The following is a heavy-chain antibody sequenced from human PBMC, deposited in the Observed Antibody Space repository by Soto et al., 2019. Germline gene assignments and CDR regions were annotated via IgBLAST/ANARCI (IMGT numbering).Heavy chain of an antibody. V-gene: IGHV1-69*01. Sequence: QVQLVQSVAEVKKPGSSVKVSCKASEGTFSSYAISWVRQAPAQGLEWMGGIIPICGTANYAQKFQGRVTITADESTSTAYMELSRLRTEDTDVYYCASVDEAPYYYYYGMDVCVEGTTITVSA. CDR2: IIPICGTA. J-gene: IGHJ6*04. CDR3: ASVDEAPYYYYYGMDV. CDR1: EGTFSSYA.